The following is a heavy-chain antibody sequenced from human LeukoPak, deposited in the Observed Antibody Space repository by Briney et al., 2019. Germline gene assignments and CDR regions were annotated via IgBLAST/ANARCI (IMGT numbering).Heavy chain of an antibody. J-gene: IGHJ4*02. Sequence: SETLSLTCTVSGGSISSYYWSWIRQPPGKGLEWIGRIYTTGSTNYNPSLKSRVTMSVDTSKNQFSLKLSSVTAADTAVYYCARHDCSSTSCYWNYWGQGTLVTVSS. CDR1: GGSISSYY. CDR3: ARHDCSSTSCYWNY. V-gene: IGHV4-4*07. D-gene: IGHD2-2*01. CDR2: IYTTGST.